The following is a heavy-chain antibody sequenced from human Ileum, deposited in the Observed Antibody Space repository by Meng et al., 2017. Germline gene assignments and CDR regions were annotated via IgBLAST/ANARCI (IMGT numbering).Heavy chain of an antibody. CDR3: ASPGDLGTFDI. D-gene: IGHD7-27*01. CDR2: KSYDGSNK. V-gene: IGHV3-30*04. J-gene: IGHJ3*02. CDR1: GITLSGYA. Sequence: QLWGPGGVWAQPGRSLTLSVAAAGITLSGYAMHWVRQAPGKGVEWVAIKSYDGSNKYYADSVKGRFTISRDNSNNTVYLQMNSLRAEDTAVYYCASPGDLGTFDIWGQGTMVTVSS.